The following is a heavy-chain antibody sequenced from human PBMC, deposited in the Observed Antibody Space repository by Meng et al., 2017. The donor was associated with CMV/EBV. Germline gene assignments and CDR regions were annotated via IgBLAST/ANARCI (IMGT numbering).Heavy chain of an antibody. CDR3: ARGVVTMIVVYDP. J-gene: IGHJ5*02. CDR2: IYYGGST. D-gene: IGHD3-22*01. CDR1: GGSISNSSYY. V-gene: IGHV4-39*07. Sequence: DDSGPGLAMASATLPLTCTVSGGSISNSSYYWGWIRQPPGKGLEWIGSIYYGGSTYYNPSLKRRVTISVDTSKNQFSLKLSSVTAADTAVYYCARGVVTMIVVYDPWGQGTLVTVSS.